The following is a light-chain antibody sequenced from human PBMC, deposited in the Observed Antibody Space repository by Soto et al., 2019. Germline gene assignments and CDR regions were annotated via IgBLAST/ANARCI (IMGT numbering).Light chain of an antibody. V-gene: IGLV2-14*01. Sequence: QSVLTQPASVSGSPGQSITISCTGTSSDVGGYKHVSWYQHHPGKAPKLMIYEVSNRPSGVSHRSSGSTSAYTASLTSSGHPAEDEADYYGTSQRSRGTRVFGTGTKLTVL. CDR3: TSQRSRGTRV. J-gene: IGLJ1*01. CDR2: EVS. CDR1: SSDVGGYKH.